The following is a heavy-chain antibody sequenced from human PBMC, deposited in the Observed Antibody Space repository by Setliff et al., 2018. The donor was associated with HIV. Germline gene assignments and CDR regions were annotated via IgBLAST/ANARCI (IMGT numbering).Heavy chain of an antibody. D-gene: IGHD6-13*01. Sequence: ASVKVSCKASGYTFTSDYIHWVRQAPGQGLEWMGWINPNSGGTTYAQKFQGRVTMTRDTSISTAYMEVSRLRSDDTAVYYCARDQPTVYYTSWYDSGEYNWFDPWGQGTLVTVSS. V-gene: IGHV1-2*02. CDR1: GYTFTSDY. J-gene: IGHJ5*02. CDR2: INPNSGGT. CDR3: ARDQPTVYYTSWYDSGEYNWFDP.